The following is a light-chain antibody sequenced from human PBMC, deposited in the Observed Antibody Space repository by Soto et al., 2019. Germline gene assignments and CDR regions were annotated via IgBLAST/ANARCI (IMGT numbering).Light chain of an antibody. V-gene: IGLV2-14*03. CDR3: SSYSSISAPVV. CDR2: DVS. CDR1: SSDIGGYNY. J-gene: IGLJ2*01. Sequence: QSALTQPASVSGSPGQSFTISCTGTSSDIGGYNYVSWYQQHPGKAPKLIISDVSNRPSGVSNRFSGSKSGNTASLTISGLQAEDEADYYCSSYSSISAPVVFGGGTKVTVL.